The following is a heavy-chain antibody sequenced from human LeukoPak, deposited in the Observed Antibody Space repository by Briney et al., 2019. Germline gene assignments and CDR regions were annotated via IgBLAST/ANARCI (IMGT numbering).Heavy chain of an antibody. Sequence: GRSLRLSCAASGFTFSSYAMHWVRQAPGKGLEWVSSISSSSSYIYYADSVKGRFTISRDNAKNSLYLQMNSLRAEDTAVYYCARDPPNYYDSSGYYTYWYFDLWGRGTLVTVSS. CDR3: ARDPPNYYDSSGYYTYWYFDL. D-gene: IGHD3-22*01. CDR1: GFTFSSYA. V-gene: IGHV3-21*01. CDR2: ISSSSSYI. J-gene: IGHJ2*01.